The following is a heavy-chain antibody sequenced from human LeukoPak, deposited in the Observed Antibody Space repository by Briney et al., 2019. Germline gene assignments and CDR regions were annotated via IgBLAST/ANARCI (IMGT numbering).Heavy chain of an antibody. CDR1: GFAFSRYS. Sequence: GGSLRLSCAASGFAFSRYSMNWVRQAPGKGLEWMANIKPDGSQKYYVDSVKGRFTISRDNAKNSLYLQVDSLTAEDTAIYYCARDRDSNWYPYHAYWGQGVLVTVSS. CDR3: ARDRDSNWYPYHAY. CDR2: IKPDGSQK. J-gene: IGHJ1*01. V-gene: IGHV3-7*03. D-gene: IGHD6-13*01.